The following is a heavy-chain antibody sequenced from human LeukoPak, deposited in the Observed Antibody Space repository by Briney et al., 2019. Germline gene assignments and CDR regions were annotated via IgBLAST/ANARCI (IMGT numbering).Heavy chain of an antibody. J-gene: IGHJ4*02. D-gene: IGHD6-19*01. Sequence: PVASVKVSCKASGYTFTGYYIHWVRQAPGQGLEWMGWINPNSGGTKYAQKFQGRVTMTRDTSISTAYMELSRLRSDDTAVYYCARVGLSSDWYTTYYFDYWGQGTLVTVSS. V-gene: IGHV1-2*02. CDR1: GYTFTGYY. CDR3: ARVGLSSDWYTTYYFDY. CDR2: INPNSGGT.